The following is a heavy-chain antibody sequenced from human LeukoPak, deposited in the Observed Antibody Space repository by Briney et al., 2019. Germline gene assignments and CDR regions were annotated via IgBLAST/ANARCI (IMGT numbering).Heavy chain of an antibody. J-gene: IGHJ3*02. CDR2: IYYSGST. CDR3: AREPVTNTGGAFDI. D-gene: IGHD4-23*01. CDR1: GGSISSGGYY. V-gene: IGHV4-31*03. Sequence: SDTLSLTCTVSGGSISSGGYYWSWIRQHPGKGLEWIGYIYYSGSTYYNPSLKSRVTISVDTSKNQFSLKLSSVTAADTAVYYCAREPVTNTGGAFDIWGQGTMVTVSS.